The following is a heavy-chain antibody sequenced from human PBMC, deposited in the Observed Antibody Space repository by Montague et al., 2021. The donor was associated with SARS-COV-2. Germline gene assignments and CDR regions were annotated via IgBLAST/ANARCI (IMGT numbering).Heavy chain of an antibody. Sequence: SLRLSCAASGFTVSSNYMSWVRQAPGKGLEWVSIIYSDSSTSYADSVRGRFTISSDNSKNTLYLQMNILRVEDTAVYCCATLIMPAFDIWGQGRLVTVSS. J-gene: IGHJ3*02. D-gene: IGHD2-2*01. CDR3: ATLIMPAFDI. CDR1: GFTVSSNY. V-gene: IGHV3-66*04. CDR2: IYSDSST.